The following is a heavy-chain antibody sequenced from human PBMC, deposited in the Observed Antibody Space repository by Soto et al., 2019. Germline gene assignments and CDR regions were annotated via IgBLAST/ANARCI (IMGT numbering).Heavy chain of an antibody. CDR2: IYPGDSDT. V-gene: IGHV5-51*01. Sequence: PGESLKISCQGSGYTFTNYWIGWVRQMPGKGLEWMGIIYPGDSDTKYNPSFQGQATISADKSITTTYLQWSSLKASDTAIYYCAASIFYYGMDVWGQGTTVTVSS. J-gene: IGHJ6*02. CDR1: GYTFTNYW. CDR3: AASIFYYGMDV.